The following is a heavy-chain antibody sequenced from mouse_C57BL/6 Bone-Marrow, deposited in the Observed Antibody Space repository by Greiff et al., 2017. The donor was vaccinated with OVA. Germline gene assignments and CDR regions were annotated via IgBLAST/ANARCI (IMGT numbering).Heavy chain of an antibody. CDR2: IHPNSGST. CDR3: AGNYYGFAY. CDR1: GYTFTSYW. Sequence: QVQLQQPGAELVKPGASVKLSCKASGYTFTSYWMHWVKQRPGQGLAWIGMIHPNSGSTNYNEKFKSKATLTVDKSSGTAYMQLSSLTSEDSAVYYCAGNYYGFAYWGQGTLVTVSA. V-gene: IGHV1-64*01. D-gene: IGHD1-1*01. J-gene: IGHJ3*01.